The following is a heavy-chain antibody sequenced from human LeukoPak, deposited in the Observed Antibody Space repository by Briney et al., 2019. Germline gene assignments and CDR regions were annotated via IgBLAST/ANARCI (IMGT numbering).Heavy chain of an antibody. CDR1: GFTFSSYS. J-gene: IGHJ4*02. V-gene: IGHV3-21*01. CDR2: ISLSSAYI. CDR3: AREGSSWPNYFDY. D-gene: IGHD6-13*01. Sequence: RGGSLRLSCAASGFTFSSYSMNWVRQAPGKGLEWVSSISLSSAYIYYADSVKGRITISRDNAKNSLYLQMNSLRAEDTAVYYCAREGSSWPNYFDYWGQGTLVTVSS.